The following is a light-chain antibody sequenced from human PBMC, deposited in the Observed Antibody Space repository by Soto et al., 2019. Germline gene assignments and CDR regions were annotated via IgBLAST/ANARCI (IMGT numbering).Light chain of an antibody. CDR3: ASYSTTSTPYV. Sequence: QSVLTHPASVSRSPGHSITISFTGTSTYIFGYNYVSCYQQHPGKAPKLMVYEFINLPSGVSHRLSCARSGNTASLTISGLQAEDEAVYYCASYSTTSTPYVFATGTKVTVL. CDR1: STYIFGYNY. J-gene: IGLJ1*01. CDR2: EFI. V-gene: IGLV2-14*01.